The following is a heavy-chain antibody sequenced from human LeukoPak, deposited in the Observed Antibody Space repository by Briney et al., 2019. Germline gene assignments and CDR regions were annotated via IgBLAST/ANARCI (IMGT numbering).Heavy chain of an antibody. CDR3: ATLSGSSQRGKDY. Sequence: GSLRLSCAASGFTFDDYAMHWVRQAPGKGLEWVSLISWDGGSTYYADSVKGRFTISRDNSKNSLYLQMNSLRAEDTALYYCATLSGSSQRGKDYWGQGTLVTVSS. CDR2: ISWDGGST. CDR1: GFTFDDYA. V-gene: IGHV3-43D*03. J-gene: IGHJ4*02. D-gene: IGHD3-22*01.